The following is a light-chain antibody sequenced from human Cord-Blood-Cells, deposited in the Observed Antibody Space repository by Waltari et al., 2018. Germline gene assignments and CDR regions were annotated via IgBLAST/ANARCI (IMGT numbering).Light chain of an antibody. CDR1: QSVLYSSNNQNY. CDR2: WAS. Sequence: DIVMTQSPDSLAVSLGERATINCKSSQSVLYSSNNQNYLAWDQQKPGQPPKLLIYWASTRESGVPDRFSCSGSGTDFTLTISSLQAEDVAVYYCQQYYSTPYSFGQGTKLEIK. J-gene: IGKJ2*03. V-gene: IGKV4-1*01. CDR3: QQYYSTPYS.